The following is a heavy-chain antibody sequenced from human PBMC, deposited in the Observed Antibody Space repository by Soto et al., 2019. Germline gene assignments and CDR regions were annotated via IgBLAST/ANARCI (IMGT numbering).Heavy chain of an antibody. CDR3: ARDRSYYYDSSGYTFDY. V-gene: IGHV1-18*01. D-gene: IGHD3-22*01. CDR1: GYTFDIYV. CDR2: ISADNGYT. Sequence: ASVKVSCKASGYTFDIYVISWVLQVPGQGPEWVGWISADNGYTKYAQRMQGRVTLTTDRATSTAYMELRSLRSDDTAVYYCARDRSYYYDSSGYTFDYWGQGSLVTVS. J-gene: IGHJ4*02.